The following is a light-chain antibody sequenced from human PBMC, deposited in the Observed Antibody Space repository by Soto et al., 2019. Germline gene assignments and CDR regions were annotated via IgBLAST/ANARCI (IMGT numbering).Light chain of an antibody. CDR2: DVS. V-gene: IGLV2-14*03. J-gene: IGLJ1*01. Sequence: QSVLTQPASVSGSPGQSIAISCSGTSSDVGGDHVSWYQHHPGKVPRLIIYDVSNRPSGISNRFSGSKSDNTASLTISGLQADDEADYYCSSHPSTSHYVFGTGTKVTVL. CDR1: SSDVGGDH. CDR3: SSHPSTSHYV.